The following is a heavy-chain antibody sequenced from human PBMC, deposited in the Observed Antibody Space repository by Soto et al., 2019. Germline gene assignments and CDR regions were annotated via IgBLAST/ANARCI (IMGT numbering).Heavy chain of an antibody. CDR3: ARIRSHDFWSGYHPDY. CDR2: IFSNDEK. CDR1: GFSLSNDRMG. V-gene: IGHV2-26*01. D-gene: IGHD3-3*01. Sequence: QVTLKESGPVLVKPTETLTLTCTVSGFSLSNDRMGVSWIRQPPGKALEWLAHIFSNDEKSYSTSLKSRLTISKDTSKSQVVRTMTNMDPVDTATYYCARIRSHDFWSGYHPDYWGQGTLVTVSS. J-gene: IGHJ4*02.